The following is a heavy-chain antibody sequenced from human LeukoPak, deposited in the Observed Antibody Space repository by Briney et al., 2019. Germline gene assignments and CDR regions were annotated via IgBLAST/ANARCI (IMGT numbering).Heavy chain of an antibody. J-gene: IGHJ6*02. D-gene: IGHD2-2*02. CDR1: GGSISSYY. V-gene: IGHV4-59*01. Sequence: SETLSLTCTVSGGSISSYYWSWIRQPPGKGLEWIGYIYYSGSTNYNPSPKSRVTISVDTSKNQFSLKLSSVTAADTAVYYCARIIGYCSSSSCYKVYYGMDVWGQGTTVTVSS. CDR3: ARIIGYCSSSSCYKVYYGMDV. CDR2: IYYSGST.